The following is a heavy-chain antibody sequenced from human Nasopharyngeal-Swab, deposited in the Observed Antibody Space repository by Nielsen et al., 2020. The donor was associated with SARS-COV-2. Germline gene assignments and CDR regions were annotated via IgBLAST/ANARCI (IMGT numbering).Heavy chain of an antibody. CDR1: GGSISGFY. D-gene: IGHD6-19*01. V-gene: IGHV4-59*01. J-gene: IGHJ4*02. CDR3: TRGYGWYAY. CDR2: ISDSGST. Sequence: SETLSLTCTVSGGSISGFYWSWIRQLPGKGLEWIGYISDSGSTIYIPSLRSRVTISVDTSKNQFSLRLSSVTTADMAVYYCTRGYGWYAYWGQGTLVTVSS.